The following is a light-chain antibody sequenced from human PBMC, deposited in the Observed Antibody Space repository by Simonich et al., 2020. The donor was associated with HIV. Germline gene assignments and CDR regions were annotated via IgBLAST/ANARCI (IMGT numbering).Light chain of an antibody. V-gene: IGLV2-23*01. CDR1: SSNVGNYNL. CDR3: CSYAGSYTWV. Sequence: SALTQPASVSGSPGQSITISFTGTSSNVGNYNLVSWYQQYPGKAPKLLIHEDTLRPSGVSNRFSGSKSGNTASLTISGLQAEDEADYYCCSYAGSYTWVFGGGTKLTVL. J-gene: IGLJ3*02. CDR2: EDT.